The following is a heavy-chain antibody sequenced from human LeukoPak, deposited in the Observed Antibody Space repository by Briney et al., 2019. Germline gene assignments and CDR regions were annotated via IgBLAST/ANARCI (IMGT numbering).Heavy chain of an antibody. CDR2: IYTSGST. Sequence: SQTLSLTCTVSGGSISSGSYYWSWIRQPAGKGLEWIGRIYTSGSTNYNPSLKSRVTISVDTSKNQFSLKLSSVPAADTAVYYCARDFPYSSGGSWLRAEGWFDPWGQGTLVTVSS. CDR3: ARDFPYSSGGSWLRAEGWFDP. V-gene: IGHV4-61*02. J-gene: IGHJ5*02. D-gene: IGHD2-15*01. CDR1: GGSISSGSYY.